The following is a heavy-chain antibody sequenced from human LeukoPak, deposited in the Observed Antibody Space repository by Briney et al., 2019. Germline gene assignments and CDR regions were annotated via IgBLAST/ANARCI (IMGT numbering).Heavy chain of an antibody. J-gene: IGHJ4*02. V-gene: IGHV3-74*01. Sequence: GGSLRLSCAASGFTFSSSRMLWVRQTPGKGLVWVSNINTDGSSTNYTDSVKGRFAISRDNAKSTLYLQMDSLRAEDTAIYYCVRNWGEDYWGQGTLVTVSS. CDR3: VRNWGEDY. CDR1: GFTFSSSR. D-gene: IGHD7-27*01. CDR2: INTDGSST.